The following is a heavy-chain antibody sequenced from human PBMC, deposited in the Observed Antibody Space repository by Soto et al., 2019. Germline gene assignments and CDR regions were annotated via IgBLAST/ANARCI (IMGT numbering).Heavy chain of an antibody. V-gene: IGHV1-18*04. J-gene: IGHJ6*04. D-gene: IGHD2-21*01. CDR3: ARDVFCGGAPACPDMDV. CDR2: ISGYNGNT. CDR1: GYTFSGYS. Sequence: QVVLEQSGGEVKKPGASVKVSCKASGYTFSGYSITWVRQAPGQGLEWMGRISGYNGNTNYAWTLRDRLTLTTDTSTSTAYMELRSLTSDDTAVYYCARDVFCGGAPACPDMDVWGEGTTGTVSS.